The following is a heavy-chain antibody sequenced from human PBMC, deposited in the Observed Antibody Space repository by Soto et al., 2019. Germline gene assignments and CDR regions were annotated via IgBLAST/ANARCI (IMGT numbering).Heavy chain of an antibody. CDR1: GFTLNSFF. V-gene: IGHV3-23*01. D-gene: IGHD6-13*01. CDR3: ARTSAAGKYYDGMDV. Sequence: GGSLRLSCAASGFTLNSFFMHWVRHAPGKGLEWVSSIGGSGGNTYYADSVKGRFTISRDNSKNTLFLQMNRLRAEDTAEYYCARTSAAGKYYDGMDVWGQGTTVIVS. J-gene: IGHJ6*02. CDR2: IGGSGGNT.